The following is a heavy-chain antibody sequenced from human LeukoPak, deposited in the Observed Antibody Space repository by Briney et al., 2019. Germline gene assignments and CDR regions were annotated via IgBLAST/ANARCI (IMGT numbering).Heavy chain of an antibody. CDR2: IKQDGSEK. CDR1: GFTFSTYW. CDR3: ARDHLAFGVVITPGSVDAFDI. J-gene: IGHJ3*02. D-gene: IGHD3-3*01. Sequence: GGSLRLSCAASGFTFSTYWMSWVRQAPGKGLERVANIKQDGSEKYYVDSVKGRFTISRDNAKNSLYLQMNSLRAEDTAVYYCARDHLAFGVVITPGSVDAFDIWGQGTMVTVSS. V-gene: IGHV3-7*03.